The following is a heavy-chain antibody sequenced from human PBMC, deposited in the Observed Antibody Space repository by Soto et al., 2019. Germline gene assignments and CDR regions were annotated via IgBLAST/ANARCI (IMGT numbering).Heavy chain of an antibody. CDR3: ARIEGGRDGEIGY. CDR2: IYYSGST. V-gene: IGHV4-39*01. D-gene: IGHD3-16*01. CDR1: GGSISSRSYY. Sequence: QLQLQESGPGLVKPSETLSLTCTVSGGSISSRSYYWGWIRQPPGKGLEWIGNIYYSGSTYYNPSLKSRVTISVDTSKNQFSLRLSSVTAADTAVYYCARIEGGRDGEIGYWGQGTLVTVSS. J-gene: IGHJ4*02.